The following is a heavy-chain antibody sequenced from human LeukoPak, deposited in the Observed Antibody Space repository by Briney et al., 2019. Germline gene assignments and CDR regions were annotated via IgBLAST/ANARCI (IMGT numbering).Heavy chain of an antibody. CDR1: GGSISSYY. CDR2: IYYSGST. V-gene: IGHV4-59*01. Sequence: SETLSLTCTVSGGSISSYYWSWIRQPPGKGLEWIGYIYYSGSTNYNPSLKSRVTISVDTSKNQFSLKLSSVTAADTAVYYCARAMGQWLVRGAFDIWGQGTMVTVSS. J-gene: IGHJ3*02. D-gene: IGHD6-19*01. CDR3: ARAMGQWLVRGAFDI.